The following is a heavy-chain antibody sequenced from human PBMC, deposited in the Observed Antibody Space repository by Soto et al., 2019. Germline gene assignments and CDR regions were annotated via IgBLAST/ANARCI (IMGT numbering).Heavy chain of an antibody. CDR2: IGPESGAT. CDR3: GRGRSGQIVVFY. J-gene: IGHJ4*02. V-gene: IGHV1-2*02. D-gene: IGHD1-26*01. Sequence: ASVKVSCKASGYTFTGHYIHWVRQAPEQGPEWMGEIGPESGATRYAEKFPGRVTMTLDTSITTVYMELKNLSPDDTAVYYCGRGRSGQIVVFYWGQGTPVTVSS. CDR1: GYTFTGHY.